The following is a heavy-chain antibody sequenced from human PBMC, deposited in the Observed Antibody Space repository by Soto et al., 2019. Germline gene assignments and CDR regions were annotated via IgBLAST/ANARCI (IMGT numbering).Heavy chain of an antibody. V-gene: IGHV3-30-3*01. D-gene: IGHD6-19*01. CDR3: ARDMLRYRSGSGDY. Sequence: QVQLVESGGGVVQPGRSLRLSCAASGFTFSSYAMHWVRQAPGKGLEWVAVISYDGSTKYYADSVKGRFTISRDNSKNTLYLQLNSLRAEDTAVYYCARDMLRYRSGSGDYWGQGTLVTVSS. CDR1: GFTFSSYA. CDR2: ISYDGSTK. J-gene: IGHJ4*02.